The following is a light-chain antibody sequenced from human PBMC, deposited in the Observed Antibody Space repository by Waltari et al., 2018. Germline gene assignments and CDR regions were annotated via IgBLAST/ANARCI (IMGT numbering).Light chain of an antibody. CDR3: CSYGGVPSYVL. J-gene: IGLJ2*01. CDR2: EVT. Sequence: QSALTQPASVAGSPGQSITISCTGTSSDIGSSSLLSWYQQQPGKAPKLIVYEVTRRPSGVSLRFSGSKSDNTASLTISGLQAEDEADYYCCSYGGVPSYVLFGGGTKLTVL. CDR1: SSDIGSSSL. V-gene: IGLV2-23*02.